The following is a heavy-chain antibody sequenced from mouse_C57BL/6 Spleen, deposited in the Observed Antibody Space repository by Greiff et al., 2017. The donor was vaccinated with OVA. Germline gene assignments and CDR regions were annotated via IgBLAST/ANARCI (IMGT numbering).Heavy chain of an antibody. V-gene: IGHV5-6*02. Sequence: DVKLVESGGDLVKPGGSLKLSCAASGFTFSSYGMSWVRQTPDKRLEWVATISSGGSYTYYPDSVKGRFTISRDNAKNTLYLQMSSLKSEDTAMYYCARHEVDYWGQGTSVTVSS. CDR2: ISSGGSYT. J-gene: IGHJ4*01. CDR3: ARHEVDY. CDR1: GFTFSSYG.